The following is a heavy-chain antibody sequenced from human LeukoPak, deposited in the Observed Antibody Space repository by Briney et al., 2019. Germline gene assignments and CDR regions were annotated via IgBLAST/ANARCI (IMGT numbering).Heavy chain of an antibody. CDR1: GYTFSDYY. J-gene: IGHJ4*02. D-gene: IGHD4-17*01. V-gene: IGHV1-2*07. Sequence: ASSVKVSCKASGYTFSDYYIHWVRQAPGQGLEWMGLISPNSDDTNFAYIFQGRVLMTRDTSISTDYMELSRLTSDDTALYYCARNYGHNSKYFDYWGQGTLVTVSS. CDR2: ISPNSDDT. CDR3: ARNYGHNSKYFDY.